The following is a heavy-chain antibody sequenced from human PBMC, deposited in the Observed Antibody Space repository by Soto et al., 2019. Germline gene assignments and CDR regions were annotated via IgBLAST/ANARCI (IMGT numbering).Heavy chain of an antibody. Sequence: AASVKVSCKASGVTFTSYDIHWVRQATGQGLEWMGWINPNSGNTGYAQKFQGRVTMTGNTSISTAYMELSSLRSEDTAIYYCARIRERFGAYLYYWGQGTLVTVSS. V-gene: IGHV1-8*01. CDR1: GVTFTSYD. J-gene: IGHJ4*02. CDR2: INPNSGNT. CDR3: ARIRERFGAYLYY. D-gene: IGHD3-10*01.